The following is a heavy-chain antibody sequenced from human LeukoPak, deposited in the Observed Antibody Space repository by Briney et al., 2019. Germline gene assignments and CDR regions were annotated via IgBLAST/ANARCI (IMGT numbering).Heavy chain of an antibody. V-gene: IGHV4-39*01. J-gene: IGHJ4*02. CDR3: AGTIFGVVRC. CDR1: GGSISSSSYY. Sequence: SETLSLTCTVSGGSISSSSYYWGWIRQPPGKGLEWIGSIYYSGSTYYNPSLKSRVTISVDTSKNQFSLKLSSVTAADTAVYYCAGTIFGVVRCWGQGTLVTVSS. CDR2: IYYSGST. D-gene: IGHD3-3*01.